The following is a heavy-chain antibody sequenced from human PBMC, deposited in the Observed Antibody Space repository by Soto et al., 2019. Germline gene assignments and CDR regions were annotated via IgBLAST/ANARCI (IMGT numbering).Heavy chain of an antibody. Sequence: QVQLVQSGAEVKKPGSSVKVSCKASGGTFSSYTISWVRQAPGQGLEWMGRIIPILGIANYAQKFQGRVTITSHKPTSTAYMVLSSLSSEETGMYYCASRYDSSDYCGQGTLVSVTS. V-gene: IGHV1-69*02. CDR3: ASRYDSSDY. CDR1: GGTFSSYT. D-gene: IGHD3-22*01. J-gene: IGHJ4*02. CDR2: IIPILGIA.